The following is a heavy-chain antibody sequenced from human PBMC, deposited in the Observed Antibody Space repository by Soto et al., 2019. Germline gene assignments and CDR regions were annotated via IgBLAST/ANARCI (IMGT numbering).Heavy chain of an antibody. D-gene: IGHD3-3*01. CDR2: INHTGGT. V-gene: IGHV4-34*01. Sequence: SETLSLTCAVYGGSVNGYYWNWIRQPPGKGLEWIGEINHTGGTHYNPSHKSRVTMSVDTSKNQFSLRLSSVTAADTAIYHCATRITVFGLLIPPFDPWGQGTQVTVSS. CDR3: ATRITVFGLLIPPFDP. J-gene: IGHJ5*02. CDR1: GGSVNGYY.